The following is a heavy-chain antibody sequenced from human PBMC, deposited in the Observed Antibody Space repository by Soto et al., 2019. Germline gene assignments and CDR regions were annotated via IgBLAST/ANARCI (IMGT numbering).Heavy chain of an antibody. CDR2: IYQSGST. V-gene: IGHV4-30-2*01. D-gene: IGHD1-26*01. CDR1: GDSISSGGYS. CDR3: TRGFFRGSYYSGGCYYLDS. Sequence: SETLSLTCAVSGDSISSGGYSWTWIRQPPGKGLEWIGHIYQSGSTLYNPSLESRVTISVDKSKNQFSLDLISVTAADTAVYFCTRGFFRGSYYSGGCYYLDSWGQGTMVTAAS. J-gene: IGHJ4*02.